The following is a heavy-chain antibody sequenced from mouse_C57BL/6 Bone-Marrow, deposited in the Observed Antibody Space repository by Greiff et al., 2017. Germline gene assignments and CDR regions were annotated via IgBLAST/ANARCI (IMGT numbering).Heavy chain of an antibody. D-gene: IGHD1-1*01. CDR2: IYPRSGNT. CDR1: GYTFTSYG. J-gene: IGHJ3*01. Sequence: QVQLQQSGAELARPGASVKLSCKASGYTFTSYGISWVKQRTGQGLEWIGEIYPRSGNTYYNEKFKGKATLTADKSSSTAYMELRSLTSEDSAVYFCARDYYGSSYDWFAYWGQGTLVTVSA. V-gene: IGHV1-81*01. CDR3: ARDYYGSSYDWFAY.